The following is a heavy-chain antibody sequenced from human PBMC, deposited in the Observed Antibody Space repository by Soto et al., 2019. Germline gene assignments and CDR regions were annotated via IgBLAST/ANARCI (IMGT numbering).Heavy chain of an antibody. CDR1: GFTFSSYA. V-gene: IGHV3-30-3*01. Sequence: GGSLRLSCAASGFTFSSYAMHWVRQVPGKGLEWVAFISFDETNKYYADSVKGRFTISRDNSRNTLYLQMNSLRGEDTAVYYCARDDTTAAFEIWGRGTMVTVS. CDR3: ARDDTTAAFEI. D-gene: IGHD1-26*01. CDR2: ISFDETNK. J-gene: IGHJ3*02.